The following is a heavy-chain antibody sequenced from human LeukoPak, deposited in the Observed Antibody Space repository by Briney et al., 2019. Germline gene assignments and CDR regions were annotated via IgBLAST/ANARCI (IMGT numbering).Heavy chain of an antibody. CDR1: GFTFSSSA. CDR2: ISGSGAST. J-gene: IGHJ4*02. Sequence: GGSLRLSCAASGFTFSSSAMSWVRQAPGKGLEWVSAISGSGASTYYADPVKGRFTISRDNSKNTLSLQMNSLRAEDTAVYYCAKGSHYYDSSGYDGWGQGTQVTVSS. D-gene: IGHD3-22*01. V-gene: IGHV3-23*01. CDR3: AKGSHYYDSSGYDG.